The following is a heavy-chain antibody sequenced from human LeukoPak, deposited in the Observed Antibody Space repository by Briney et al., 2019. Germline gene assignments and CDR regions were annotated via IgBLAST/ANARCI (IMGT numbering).Heavy chain of an antibody. Sequence: ASVKVSCKASGYTFTGYYMHWVRQAPGQGLEWMGWINPNSGGTNYAQKFHGRVTMTRDTSISTAYMELSRLRSDDTAVYYCARGGTTVATCFDYWGQGTLVTVSS. CDR2: INPNSGGT. J-gene: IGHJ4*02. D-gene: IGHD5-12*01. V-gene: IGHV1-2*02. CDR1: GYTFTGYY. CDR3: ARGGTTVATCFDY.